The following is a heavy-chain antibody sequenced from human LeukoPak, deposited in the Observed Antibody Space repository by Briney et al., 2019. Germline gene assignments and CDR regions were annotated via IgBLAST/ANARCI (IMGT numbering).Heavy chain of an antibody. J-gene: IGHJ3*02. CDR1: EFTFSSYW. D-gene: IGHD2-15*01. Sequence: GGSLRLSCAASEFTFSSYWMHWVRQAPGKGLVWVSRISGDGRSTSYADSVKGRFTISRGNAKNTMYLQMNSLRAEDTAVYYCARDTLFCSGGYCYHDIWGQGTMVTVSS. CDR2: ISGDGRST. V-gene: IGHV3-74*01. CDR3: ARDTLFCSGGYCYHDI.